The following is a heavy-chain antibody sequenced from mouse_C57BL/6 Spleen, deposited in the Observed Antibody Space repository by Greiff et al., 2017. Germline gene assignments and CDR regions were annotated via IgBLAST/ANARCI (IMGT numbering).Heavy chain of an antibody. D-gene: IGHD1-1*01. CDR1: GYTFTDYN. V-gene: IGHV1-22*01. CDR2: INPNNGGT. Sequence: EVQLVESGPELVKPGASVKMSCKASGYTFTDYNMHWVKQSHGKSLEWIGDINPNNGGTSYNQKFKGKATLTVNKSSSTAYMELRSLTSEDSAVYYCARSSSPWFAYWGQGTLVTVSA. J-gene: IGHJ3*01. CDR3: ARSSSPWFAY.